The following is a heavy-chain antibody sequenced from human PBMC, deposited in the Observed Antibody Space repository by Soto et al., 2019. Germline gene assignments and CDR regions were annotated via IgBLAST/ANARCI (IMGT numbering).Heavy chain of an antibody. CDR1: GGSISSGDYY. D-gene: IGHD2-2*02. J-gene: IGHJ6*02. CDR3: ARDEYCSSTSCYTYYYYGMDV. CDR2: IYYSGSA. V-gene: IGHV4-30-4*01. Sequence: SETLSRTCTVSGGSISSGDYYWIWIRQPPGKVLDWIGYIYYSGSAYYNPSLKSRVTISVDTSKNQFSLKLSSVTAADTAVYYCARDEYCSSTSCYTYYYYGMDVWGQGTTVTVSS.